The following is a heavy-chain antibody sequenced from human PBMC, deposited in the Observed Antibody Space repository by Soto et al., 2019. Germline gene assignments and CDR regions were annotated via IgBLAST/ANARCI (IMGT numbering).Heavy chain of an antibody. V-gene: IGHV4-59*01. J-gene: IGHJ6*02. D-gene: IGHD1-26*01. Sequence: PSETLSLTCSVSGDSIAGYYWSWTRQSPGKGLEWIVDIYNRGSTNYNPSLKRRVTISADTSKNQLSLRLTSVTAADTAVYYCVKLGPGYYCGMDVWGQGTTVTVSS. CDR3: VKLGPGYYCGMDV. CDR2: IYNRGST. CDR1: GDSIAGYY.